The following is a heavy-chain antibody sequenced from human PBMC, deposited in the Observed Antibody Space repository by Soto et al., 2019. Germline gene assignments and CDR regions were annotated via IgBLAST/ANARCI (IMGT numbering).Heavy chain of an antibody. Sequence: WGSLRLSCAASGFTFSSYAMSWVRQAPGQGLEWVSAISGSGGSTYYADSVKGRFTISRDNSKNTLYLQMNSLRAEDTAVYYGAKGVNNSSYDEVDYWGQGSLVTVSS. CDR1: GFTFSSYA. J-gene: IGHJ4*02. CDR3: AKGVNNSSYDEVDY. V-gene: IGHV3-23*01. D-gene: IGHD5-12*01. CDR2: ISGSGGST.